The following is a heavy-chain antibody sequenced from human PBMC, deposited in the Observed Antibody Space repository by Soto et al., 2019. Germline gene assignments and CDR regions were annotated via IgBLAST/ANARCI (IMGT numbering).Heavy chain of an antibody. J-gene: IGHJ4*02. Sequence: QVQLVQSGAEVKKPGSSVRVSRKISGGSLSNITVSWVRQAPGLGLEWMGRVNPLLGTANYAQKFQGRVTLSADRSTNTAYMDMTSLTSDDTAMYYCARLPLDSWGQGTLVTVSS. CDR2: VNPLLGTA. V-gene: IGHV1-69*08. CDR3: ARLPLDS. CDR1: GGSLSNIT.